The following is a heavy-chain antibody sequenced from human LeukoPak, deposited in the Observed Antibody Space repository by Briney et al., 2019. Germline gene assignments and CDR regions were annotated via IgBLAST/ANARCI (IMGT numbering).Heavy chain of an antibody. CDR2: INSDGSWT. CDR3: ARDLRRGDSSSLGY. J-gene: IGHJ4*02. Sequence: GGSLRLSCAASGNYWMHWVRQAPGKGLVWVSHINSDGSWTSYADSVKGRFTISKDNAKNTVYLQMNSLRAEDTAVYYCARDLRRGDSSSLGYWGQGTLVTVSS. D-gene: IGHD6-13*01. CDR1: GNYW. V-gene: IGHV3-74*01.